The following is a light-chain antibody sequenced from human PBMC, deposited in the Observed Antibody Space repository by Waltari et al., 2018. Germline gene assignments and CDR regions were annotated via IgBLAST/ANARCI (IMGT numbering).Light chain of an antibody. V-gene: IGLV2-11*01. J-gene: IGLJ2*01. CDR2: DAD. Sequence: QSALTQPRSVSGSPGQSVTISCTGTIHDTGSDKYVHWEQHTPDNAPKHFIYDADRRPSGVPYRFSASKSGITASLTLSGLQSADEGDYYCCSYAGKYTFVFGGGTKLTV. CDR1: IHDTGSDKY. CDR3: CSYAGKYTFV.